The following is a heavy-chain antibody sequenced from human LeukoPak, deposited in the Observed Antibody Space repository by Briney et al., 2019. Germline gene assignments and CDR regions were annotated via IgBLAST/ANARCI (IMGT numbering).Heavy chain of an antibody. CDR1: GHSIINSYY. Sequence: PSETLSLTCTVSGHSIINSYYWGWIRQPPGKGLEWIGSIYHTGSTYHNPSLKSRLTISVDTSKNQFSLKLSSVTAADTAVYYCARENLYGDNYYYYMDVWGKGTTVTVSS. CDR3: ARENLYGDNYYYYMDV. V-gene: IGHV4-38-2*02. D-gene: IGHD4-17*01. J-gene: IGHJ6*03. CDR2: IYHTGST.